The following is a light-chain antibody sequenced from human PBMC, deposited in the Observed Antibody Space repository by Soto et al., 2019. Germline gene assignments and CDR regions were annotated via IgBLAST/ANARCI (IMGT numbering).Light chain of an antibody. CDR3: QQYGSSPWT. V-gene: IGKV3-20*01. Sequence: EIVLTLSPGTLSLSPGERATLSCRASQSVSSSYLAWYQQKPGQAPRLLFYGTSSRATGIPDRFSGSGSGTDFTLTISRLEPEDFAVYYCQQYGSSPWTFGQGTKVEIK. CDR1: QSVSSSY. CDR2: GTS. J-gene: IGKJ1*01.